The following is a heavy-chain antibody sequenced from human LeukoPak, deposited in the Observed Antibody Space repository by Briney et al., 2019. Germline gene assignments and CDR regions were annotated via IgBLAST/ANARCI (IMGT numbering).Heavy chain of an antibody. Sequence: SETLSLTCTVSGGSMSSYYWSWIRQPPGKRLEWFGYTYYSGSTNYNPSLKSRLTLSVDTSKNQFSLKLSSVNATDTAIYYCARGGGAANLARFDFWGQGILVTVSS. CDR3: ARGGGAANLARFDF. V-gene: IGHV4-59*01. CDR1: GGSMSSYY. CDR2: TYYSGST. D-gene: IGHD1-26*01. J-gene: IGHJ4*02.